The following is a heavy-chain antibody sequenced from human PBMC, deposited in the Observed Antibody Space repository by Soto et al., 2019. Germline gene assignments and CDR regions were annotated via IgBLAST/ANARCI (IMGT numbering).Heavy chain of an antibody. Sequence: PGGSLRLSCAASGCTFSSYSMNWVRQAPGKGLEWVSYISSSSSTIYYADSVKGRFTISRDNAKNSLYLQMNSLRDEDTAVYYCARDHSPLLWFGELLSNYYGMDVWGQGTTVTVS. CDR2: ISSSSSTI. CDR1: GCTFSSYS. J-gene: IGHJ6*02. CDR3: ARDHSPLLWFGELLSNYYGMDV. D-gene: IGHD3-10*01. V-gene: IGHV3-48*02.